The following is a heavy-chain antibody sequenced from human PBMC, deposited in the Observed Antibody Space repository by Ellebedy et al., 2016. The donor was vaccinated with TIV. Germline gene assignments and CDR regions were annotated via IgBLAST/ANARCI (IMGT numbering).Heavy chain of an antibody. V-gene: IGHV1-46*01. CDR1: GYTFTSHY. CDR2: INPTGGST. CDR3: ARDNSDSNRAWWFDP. Sequence: ASVKVSCXASGYTFTSHYMHWLRQAPGQGLEWMGLINPTGGSTNYAQKFQGRVTLTRDTSTSTDYMELSSLTSEDTAVYYCARDNSDSNRAWWFDPWGQGTLATVSS. D-gene: IGHD6-13*01. J-gene: IGHJ5*02.